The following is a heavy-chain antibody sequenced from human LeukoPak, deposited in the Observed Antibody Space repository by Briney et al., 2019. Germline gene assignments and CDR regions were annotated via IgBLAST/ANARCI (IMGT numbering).Heavy chain of an antibody. V-gene: IGHV3-23*01. CDR3: AKDKDTPATAQPQRGYFES. CDR2: IIGSGGNT. J-gene: IGHJ4*02. D-gene: IGHD2-15*01. Sequence: GGSLRLSCAASGFTFSNYAMSWVRQAPGKGLEWVSAIIGSGGNTYYADSVKGRFTISRDNSKNTLFLQMNSLRAEDTAVYFCAKDKDTPATAQPQRGYFESWGQGTLVTVSS. CDR1: GFTFSNYA.